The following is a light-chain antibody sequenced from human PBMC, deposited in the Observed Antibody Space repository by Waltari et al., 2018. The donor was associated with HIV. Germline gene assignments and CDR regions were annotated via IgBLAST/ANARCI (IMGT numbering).Light chain of an antibody. CDR3: CSYAGSMV. V-gene: IGLV2-23*02. J-gene: IGLJ2*01. CDR2: EVT. CDR1: SSDVGRYNF. Sequence: QSALTQPASVSGSPGQSITISCTGTSSDVGRYNFVSWYQQPPGKAPKLMIYEVTKRPSGVSNRFSGSKSGNTASLTISGLQAEDEADYYCCSYAGSMVFGGGTKLTVL.